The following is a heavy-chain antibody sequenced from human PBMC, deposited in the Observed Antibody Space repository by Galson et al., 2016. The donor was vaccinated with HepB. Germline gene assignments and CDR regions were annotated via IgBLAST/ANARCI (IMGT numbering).Heavy chain of an antibody. CDR1: GFTFSDYY. Sequence: SLRLSCAASGFTFSDYYMSWIRQAPGKGLEWVSYISSSSGYTNYADSVKGRFTISTDNAKKSLYLQMNSLRAEDTAVYYCARSYASGSYSQYYYYGMDVWGQGTTVTVSS. CDR3: ARSYASGSYSQYYYYGMDV. V-gene: IGHV3-11*06. D-gene: IGHD3-10*01. CDR2: ISSSSGYT. J-gene: IGHJ6*02.